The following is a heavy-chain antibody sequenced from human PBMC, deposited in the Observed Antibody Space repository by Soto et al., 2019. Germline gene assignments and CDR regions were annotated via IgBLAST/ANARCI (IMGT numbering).Heavy chain of an antibody. J-gene: IGHJ6*02. V-gene: IGHV4-39*01. D-gene: IGHD5-18*01. CDR3: ACIFSGGYGYGFYYYGMDV. CDR2: IYYSGSS. Sequence: PSETLSLTCTVSGGSISSSSYYWGWIRQPPGKGLEWIGSIYYSGSSYYNPCLKSRVTISVDTSKNQFSLKLSSVTAADTAVYYCACIFSGGYGYGFYYYGMDVWGQGTTVTVSS. CDR1: GGSISSSSYY.